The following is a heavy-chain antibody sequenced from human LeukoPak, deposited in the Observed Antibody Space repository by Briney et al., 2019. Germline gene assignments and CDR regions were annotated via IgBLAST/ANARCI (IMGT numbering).Heavy chain of an antibody. CDR1: GLTFNIYA. V-gene: IGHV3-23*01. CDR2: ISGGGGGT. J-gene: IGHJ4*02. CDR3: ARWALGGVPGGY. Sequence: GGSLRLSCAVSGLTFNIYAMSWVRQAPGKGLEWVSTISGGGGGTYYADSVKGRFTISRDNSKSTLYLQMNSLRAEDTAIYYCARWALGGVPGGYWGQGTLVTVPS. D-gene: IGHD3-16*01.